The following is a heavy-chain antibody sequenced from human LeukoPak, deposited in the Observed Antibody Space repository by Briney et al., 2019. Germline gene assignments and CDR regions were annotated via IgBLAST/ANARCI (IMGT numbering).Heavy chain of an antibody. CDR1: GYTFTSCD. V-gene: IGHV1-8*01. CDR3: ASRSRLGYCSSTRCLSMDV. D-gene: IGHD2-2*01. J-gene: IGHJ6*02. CDR2: MNPSSGNT. Sequence: GASVKVSCKASGYTFTSCDINWVRQATGQGLEWMGWMNPSSGNTGYAQKFQGRVTMTRNTSISTAYMELSSLRSEDTAVYYCASRSRLGYCSSTRCLSMDVWGQGTTVTVSS.